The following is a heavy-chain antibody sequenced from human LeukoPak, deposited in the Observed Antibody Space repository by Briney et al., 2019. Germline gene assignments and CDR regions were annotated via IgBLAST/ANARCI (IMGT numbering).Heavy chain of an antibody. Sequence: GGSLRLSCAASGFTFSSYSMNWVRQAPGKGLEWVSSISSSSSYIYYADSVKGRFTISRDNAKNSLYLQMNSLRVEDTAVYYCARDFALRRKGGDYWGQGTLVTVSS. J-gene: IGHJ4*02. V-gene: IGHV3-21*01. CDR1: GFTFSSYS. D-gene: IGHD4-17*01. CDR3: ARDFALRRKGGDY. CDR2: ISSSSSYI.